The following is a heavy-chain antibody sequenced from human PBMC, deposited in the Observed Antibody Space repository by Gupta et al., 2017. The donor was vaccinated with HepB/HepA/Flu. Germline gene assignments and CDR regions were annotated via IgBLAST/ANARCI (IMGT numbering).Heavy chain of an antibody. CDR1: GFTFSNAW. D-gene: IGHD3-22*01. V-gene: IGHV3-15*01. J-gene: IGHJ4*02. Sequence: EVQLVESGGGLVKPGGPLRLSCAASGFTFSNAWMSWVRQAPGKGLEWVGRIKSKTDGGTTDYAAPVKGRFTISRDDSKNTLYLQMNSLKTEDTAVYYCTTFQGGYDSSGYYYTDYWGQGTLVTVSS. CDR3: TTFQGGYDSSGYYYTDY. CDR2: IKSKTDGGTT.